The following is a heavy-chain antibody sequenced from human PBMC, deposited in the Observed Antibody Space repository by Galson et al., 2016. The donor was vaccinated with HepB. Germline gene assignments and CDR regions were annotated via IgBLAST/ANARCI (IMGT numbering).Heavy chain of an antibody. CDR1: GFTFNNYG. J-gene: IGHJ6*03. Sequence: SLRLSCAASGFTFNNYGMTWVRQAPGKGLEVVSSISRSGDSSDYADSVKGRFTIYRDNSKNTLSLQMNSLRAEDTAVDYCVQGSTAPAVWGKGTTVTVSS. V-gene: IGHV3-23*01. D-gene: IGHD1-26*01. CDR3: VQGSTAPAV. CDR2: ISRSGDSS.